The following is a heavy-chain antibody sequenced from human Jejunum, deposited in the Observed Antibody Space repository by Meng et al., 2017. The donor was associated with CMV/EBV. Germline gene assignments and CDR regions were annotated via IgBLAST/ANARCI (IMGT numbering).Heavy chain of an antibody. CDR3: ARDPDYSTDWYGGGDF. Sequence: FSSYSMTWVRQAPGKVLEWVSSISRTVGLTYYAGSVKGRFTISRDNGKSSVFLQMDSLRVEDTAVYYCARDPDYSTDWYGGGDFWGQGVLVTVFS. D-gene: IGHD4-11*01. V-gene: IGHV3-21*06. J-gene: IGHJ4*02. CDR1: FSSYS. CDR2: ISRTVGLT.